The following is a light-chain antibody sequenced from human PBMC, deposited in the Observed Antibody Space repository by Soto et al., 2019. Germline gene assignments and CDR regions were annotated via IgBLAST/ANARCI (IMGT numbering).Light chain of an antibody. J-gene: IGKJ1*01. V-gene: IGKV3-20*01. CDR2: GAS. CDR3: QHYGTTPWT. CDR1: QSVCSRC. Sequence: ETVLTQSPGTLSLSPGERVTLSCRASQSVCSRCLAWYQQKPGQSPRLLIYGASSRATGIPDRFSGSGSGTHFPLTISRLEPEDFAVYYCQHYGTTPWTFGQGTKVGIK.